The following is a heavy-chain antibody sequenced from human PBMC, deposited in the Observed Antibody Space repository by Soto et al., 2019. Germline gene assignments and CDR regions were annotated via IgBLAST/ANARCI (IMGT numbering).Heavy chain of an antibody. V-gene: IGHV3-74*01. CDR2: ISGDGATT. CDR3: GRGSGPRGRPY. J-gene: IGHJ1*01. D-gene: IGHD3-16*01. Sequence: GGSLRLSCAASGFIFTNYWMHWVRQVPGERLVWVARISGDGATTTYVDSAKGRFTISKDNAKNTVYLQMNGLRTEDTAVYYCGRGSGPRGRPYWGQGITVTVSS. CDR1: GFIFTNYW.